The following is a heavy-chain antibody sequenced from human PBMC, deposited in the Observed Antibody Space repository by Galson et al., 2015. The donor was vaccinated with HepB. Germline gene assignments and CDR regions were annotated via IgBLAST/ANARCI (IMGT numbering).Heavy chain of an antibody. CDR1: GFMFSTYW. CDR3: TRDAVGISFGGGGEVYYYYNGMDV. CDR2: INISGLNT. Sequence: SLRLSCAASGFMFSTYWMHWVRQAPGKGLVWVSRINISGLNTTYADSVKGRFTISRDNAENTLYLNMNSLRAEDTAVYYCTRDAVGISFGGGGEVYYYYNGMDVWGQGTTVTVSS. D-gene: IGHD3-16*01. V-gene: IGHV3-74*01. J-gene: IGHJ6*02.